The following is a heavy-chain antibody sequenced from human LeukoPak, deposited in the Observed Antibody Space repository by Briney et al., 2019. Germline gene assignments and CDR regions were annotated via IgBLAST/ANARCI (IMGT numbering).Heavy chain of an antibody. CDR1: GGSITSYH. CDR3: ARQRGASHFDY. Sequence: SETLSRTCTVSGGSITSYHWSWIRQPPGKGLEWIGYIYYSGSTNYNPSLKSRVTISVDTSKNQFALKLSSVTAADTAVYYCARQRGASHFDYWGQGTLVTVSS. V-gene: IGHV4-59*08. CDR2: IYYSGST. J-gene: IGHJ4*02. D-gene: IGHD4/OR15-4a*01.